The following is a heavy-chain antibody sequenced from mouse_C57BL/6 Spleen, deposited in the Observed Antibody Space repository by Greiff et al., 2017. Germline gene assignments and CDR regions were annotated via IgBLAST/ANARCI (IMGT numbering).Heavy chain of an antibody. Sequence: EVQLQQSGPELVKPGASVKISCKASGYTFTDYYMNWVKQSHGKSLEWIGDINPNNGGTSYNQKFKGKATLTVDKSSSTAYMELRSLTSEDSAVYYCARPYDYDVDYWGQGTTLTVSS. D-gene: IGHD2-4*01. V-gene: IGHV1-26*01. CDR1: GYTFTDYY. CDR2: INPNNGGT. CDR3: ARPYDYDVDY. J-gene: IGHJ2*01.